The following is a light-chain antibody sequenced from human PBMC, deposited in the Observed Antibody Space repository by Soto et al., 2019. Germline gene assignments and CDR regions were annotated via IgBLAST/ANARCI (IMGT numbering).Light chain of an antibody. CDR3: LQDYGDSWT. CDR2: AAS. Sequence: TQMTQSPLSLSASVGEKIIITCRASRDVGSDVSWYQQKPGQAPKLVIYAASNLYTGVRSRFSGRRSGTEFTLTISSLQPEDFASYYCLQDYGDSWTFGQGTKVDIK. V-gene: IGKV1-6*01. CDR1: RDVGSD. J-gene: IGKJ1*01.